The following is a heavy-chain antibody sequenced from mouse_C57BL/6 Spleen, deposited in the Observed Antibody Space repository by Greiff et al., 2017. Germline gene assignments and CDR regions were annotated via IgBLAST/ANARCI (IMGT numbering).Heavy chain of an antibody. D-gene: IGHD1-1*01. Sequence: QVQLKQPGAELVRPGSSVKLSCKASGYTFTSYWMHWVKQRPIQGLEWIGNIDPSDSETNYNQKFKDKATLTVDKSSSTAYMQLSSLTSEDSAVYYCARGGTTVVDAMDYWGQGTSVTVSS. CDR3: ARGGTTVVDAMDY. V-gene: IGHV1-52*01. CDR2: IDPSDSET. CDR1: GYTFTSYW. J-gene: IGHJ4*01.